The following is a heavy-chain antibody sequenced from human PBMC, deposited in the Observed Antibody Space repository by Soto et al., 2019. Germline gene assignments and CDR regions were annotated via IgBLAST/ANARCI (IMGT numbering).Heavy chain of an antibody. Sequence: SETLSLTCTVSGGSISSSSYYLGWIRQPPGKGLEWVGSIYYSGSTYYNPSLKSRVTISVDTSKNQFSLKLSSVTAADTAVYYCARKSSGWYQNYGMDVWGQGTTVT. CDR1: GGSISSSSYY. D-gene: IGHD6-19*01. CDR2: IYYSGST. J-gene: IGHJ6*02. CDR3: ARKSSGWYQNYGMDV. V-gene: IGHV4-39*01.